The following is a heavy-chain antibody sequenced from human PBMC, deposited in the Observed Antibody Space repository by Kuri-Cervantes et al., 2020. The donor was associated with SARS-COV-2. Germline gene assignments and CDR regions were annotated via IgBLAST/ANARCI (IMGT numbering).Heavy chain of an antibody. CDR2: ISSSSGSI. J-gene: IGHJ4*02. CDR1: GFSFRNYN. V-gene: IGHV3-21*01. Sequence: GESLKISCAASGFSFRNYNMNWVRQAPGRGLEWVSFISSSSGSISYADSVRGRFTISRDNAKNSLYLQMNNLRAEDTAMYYCVQADYGDGDWGQGTLVTVSS. CDR3: VQADYGDGD. D-gene: IGHD4-17*01.